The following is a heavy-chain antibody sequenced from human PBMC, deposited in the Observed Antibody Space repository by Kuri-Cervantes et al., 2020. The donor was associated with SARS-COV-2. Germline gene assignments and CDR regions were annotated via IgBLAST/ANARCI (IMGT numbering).Heavy chain of an antibody. V-gene: IGHV3-33*06. Sequence: GESLKISCAVSGFTFSSYGMHWVRQAPGKGLEWVAVIWYDGSNKYYADSVKGRFTISRDNSKNTLYLQMNSLRAEDTAVYYCAKVMGYGYGKLGFDYWGQGTLVTVSS. CDR1: GFTFSSYG. CDR2: IWYDGSNK. D-gene: IGHD2-21*01. CDR3: AKVMGYGYGKLGFDY. J-gene: IGHJ4*02.